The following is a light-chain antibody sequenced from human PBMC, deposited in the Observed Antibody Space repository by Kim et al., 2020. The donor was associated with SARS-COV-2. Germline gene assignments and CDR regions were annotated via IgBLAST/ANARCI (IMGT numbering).Light chain of an antibody. J-gene: IGLJ3*02. CDR2: KDS. CDR1: VLAKKY. Sequence: SYELTQPSSVSVSPGQTARITCSGDVLAKKYARWFQQKPGQAPVLVLYKDSERPSGIPERFSGSSSGTTVTLTISGAQVEDEADYYCYSAADKVFGG. V-gene: IGLV3-27*01. CDR3: YSAADKV.